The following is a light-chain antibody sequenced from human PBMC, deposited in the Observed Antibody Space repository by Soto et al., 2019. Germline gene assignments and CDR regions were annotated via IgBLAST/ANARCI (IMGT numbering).Light chain of an antibody. Sequence: QPVLTQPPSASGTPGQRVTISCSGSSSNIGSNYVYWYQQLPGTAPKLLIYRNNQRPSGVPDRFSGSKSGTSASLAISGLRSEDEADYYCAAWDDSLSAYWVFGGGTKLTVL. J-gene: IGLJ3*02. CDR1: SSNIGSNY. V-gene: IGLV1-47*01. CDR3: AAWDDSLSAYWV. CDR2: RNN.